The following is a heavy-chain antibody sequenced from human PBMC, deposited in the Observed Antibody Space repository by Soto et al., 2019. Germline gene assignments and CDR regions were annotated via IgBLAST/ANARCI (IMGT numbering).Heavy chain of an antibody. V-gene: IGHV3-30*03. D-gene: IGHD3-10*01. CDR2: ISYDGSNK. CDR1: GFTFSSYG. CDR3: ARGSYGSGSYSHFDY. J-gene: IGHJ4*02. Sequence: QVQLVESGGGVVQPGRSLRLSCAASGFTFSSYGMHWVRQAPGKGLEWVAAISYDGSNKYYADSMKGRFTISRDNSKNTLYLQMNSLRAEDTAVYYCARGSYGSGSYSHFDYWGQGTLVTVSS.